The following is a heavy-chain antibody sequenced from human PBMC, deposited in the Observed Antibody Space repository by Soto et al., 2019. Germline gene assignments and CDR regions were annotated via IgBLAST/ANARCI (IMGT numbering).Heavy chain of an antibody. CDR2: ISAYNGNT. CDR1: GYTFTIYG. J-gene: IGHJ3*02. CDR3: ARDIVAVAGNDAFDI. V-gene: IGHV1-18*01. Sequence: ASVKVSCKASGYTFTIYGISWVRQAPGQGLEWMGWISAYNGNTNYAQKLQGRVTMTTDTSTSTAYMELRSLRSDDTAVYYCARDIVAVAGNDAFDIWGQGTMVTVSS. D-gene: IGHD6-19*01.